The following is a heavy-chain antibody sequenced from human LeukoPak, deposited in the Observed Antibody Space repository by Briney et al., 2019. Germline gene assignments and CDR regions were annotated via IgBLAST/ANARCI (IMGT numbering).Heavy chain of an antibody. J-gene: IGHJ5*02. V-gene: IGHV4-4*07. D-gene: IGHD3-3*01. CDR2: IYTSGST. CDR3: ASVLEWYPFDP. CDR1: GGSISSYH. Sequence: PSETLSLTCTVSGGSISSYHWSWIRQPAGKGLEWIGRIYTSGSTNYNPSLKSRVTISVDTSKNQFSLKLSSVTAADTAVYYCASVLEWYPFDPWGQGTLVTVSS.